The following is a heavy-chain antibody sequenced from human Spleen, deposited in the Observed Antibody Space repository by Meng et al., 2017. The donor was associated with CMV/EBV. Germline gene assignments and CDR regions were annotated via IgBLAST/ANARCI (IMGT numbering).Heavy chain of an antibody. D-gene: IGHD6-19*01. CDR1: GDSIRSSSYY. CDR3: ARQVDPAVAAHFDY. Sequence: SETLSLTCIVFGDSIRSSSYYWGWIRQPPGKGLEWIGSIYYSGSTYYNPSLKSRVTISVDTSKNQFSLKLSSVTAADTAVYYCARQVDPAVAAHFDYWGQGTLVTVSS. CDR2: IYYSGST. V-gene: IGHV4-39*01. J-gene: IGHJ4*02.